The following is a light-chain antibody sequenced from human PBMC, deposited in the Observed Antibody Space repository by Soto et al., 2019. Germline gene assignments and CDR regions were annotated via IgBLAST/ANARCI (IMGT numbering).Light chain of an antibody. CDR1: KLGDKY. CDR2: QDS. Sequence: SYELTQPPSVSVSPGQTASITCSGDKLGDKYACWYQQKPAQSPVLVIYQDSRRPSGIPDRFSGSNSGNTATLTISGTQSMDEADYYCQAWDSSNVVFGGGTKLTVL. V-gene: IGLV3-1*01. J-gene: IGLJ2*01. CDR3: QAWDSSNVV.